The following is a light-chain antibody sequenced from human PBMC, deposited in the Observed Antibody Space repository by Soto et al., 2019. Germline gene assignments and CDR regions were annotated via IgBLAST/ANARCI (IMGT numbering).Light chain of an antibody. V-gene: IGLV1-40*01. CDR3: QSYDSSLSGAV. Sequence: QSVLTQPPSVSGAPGQRVTISCTGSSSNIGAGYDVHWYQQLPGTAPKLLIYGNSNRPSGVPDRFSGPKSGTSASLAITGLQAEDEADYYCQSYDSSLSGAVFGGGTQLTVL. J-gene: IGLJ7*01. CDR1: SSNIGAGYD. CDR2: GNS.